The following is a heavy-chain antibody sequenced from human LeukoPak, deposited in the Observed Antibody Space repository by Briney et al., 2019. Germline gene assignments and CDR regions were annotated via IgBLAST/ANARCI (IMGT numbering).Heavy chain of an antibody. J-gene: IGHJ3*02. CDR3: ARGELTMIVGSDASDI. Sequence: SVKVSCKASGGTFSSYAISWVRQAPGQGLEWMGRIIPIFGTANYAQKFQGRVTITTDESTSTAYMELSSLRSEDTAVYCCARGELTMIVGSDASDIWGQGTTVTVSS. CDR1: GGTFSSYA. D-gene: IGHD3-22*01. CDR2: IIPIFGTA. V-gene: IGHV1-69*05.